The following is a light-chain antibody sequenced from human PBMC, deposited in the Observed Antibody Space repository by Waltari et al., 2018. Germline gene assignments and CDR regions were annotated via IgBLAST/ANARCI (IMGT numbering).Light chain of an antibody. CDR1: SRHAAPY. CDR2: GVN. Sequence: QPALTQPPPASGSPGQSVTISCTGTSRHAAPYVSWYQQHPGKAPQLMIYGVNKRPSGVPDRFSGSKSGNTASLTVSGLQADDEADYYCYSSAGSNNWVFGGGTKLTVL. J-gene: IGLJ3*02. CDR3: YSSAGSNNWV. V-gene: IGLV2-8*01.